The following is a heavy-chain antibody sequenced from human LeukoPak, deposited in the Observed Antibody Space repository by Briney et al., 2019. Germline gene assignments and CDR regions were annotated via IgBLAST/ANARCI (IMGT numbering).Heavy chain of an antibody. CDR3: AKDFRSTRFPSPEVFDI. CDR2: ISGSGGST. D-gene: IGHD2-2*01. J-gene: IGHJ3*02. Sequence: PGGSLRLSCAASGFTFSSYAMSWVRRAPGKGLEWVSAISGSGGSTYYADSVKGRFTISRDNSKNTLYLQMNSLRAEDTAVYYCAKDFRSTRFPSPEVFDIWGQGTMVTVSS. V-gene: IGHV3-23*01. CDR1: GFTFSSYA.